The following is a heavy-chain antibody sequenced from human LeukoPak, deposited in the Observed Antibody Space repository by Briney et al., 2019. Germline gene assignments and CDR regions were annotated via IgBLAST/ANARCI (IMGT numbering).Heavy chain of an antibody. CDR3: ARQQWLAPADY. Sequence: SETLSLTCAVYGGSFSGYYWSWIRQPPGKGLEWIGEINHSGSTNYNPSLKSRVTISVDTSKNQFSLKLSSVTAADTVVYYCARQQWLAPADYWGQGTLVTVSS. CDR1: GGSFSGYY. V-gene: IGHV4-34*01. D-gene: IGHD6-19*01. J-gene: IGHJ4*02. CDR2: INHSGST.